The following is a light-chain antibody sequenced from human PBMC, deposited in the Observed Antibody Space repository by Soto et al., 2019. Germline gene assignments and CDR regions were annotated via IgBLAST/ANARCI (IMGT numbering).Light chain of an antibody. Sequence: QPVLTQSPSSSASPGASVKLTCTLSSGHSDYAIAWHQQQPEKGPRYLMKVTSDGSHTKGDGIPDRFSGSSSGADRYLTISRLRSDDEADYYCQAWGTGGVFGRGTKLTVL. CDR1: SGHSDYA. CDR3: QAWGTGGV. CDR2: VTSDGSH. J-gene: IGLJ3*02. V-gene: IGLV4-69*01.